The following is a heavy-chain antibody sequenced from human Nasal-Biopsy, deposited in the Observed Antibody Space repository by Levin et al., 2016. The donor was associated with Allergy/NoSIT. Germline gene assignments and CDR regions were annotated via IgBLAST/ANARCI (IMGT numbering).Heavy chain of an antibody. Sequence: SCAISGDAVSSNSVAWNWVRQSPSRGLEWLGRTHYRSRWYNEYATSVKSRISINADSFDNQFSLHLKSVTPEDTAIYYCTRDTVRGVAGVSGYLYFYYGMDVWGQGTTVTVSS. CDR2: THYRSRWYN. V-gene: IGHV6-1*01. CDR3: TRDTVRGVAGVSGYLYFYYGMDV. D-gene: IGHD6-19*01. CDR1: GDAVSSNSVA. J-gene: IGHJ6*02.